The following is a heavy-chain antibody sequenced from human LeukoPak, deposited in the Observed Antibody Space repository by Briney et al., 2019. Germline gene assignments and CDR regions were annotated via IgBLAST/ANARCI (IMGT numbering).Heavy chain of an antibody. J-gene: IGHJ4*02. CDR1: GFTFSSYS. D-gene: IGHD3-22*01. CDR3: ARAPPGDYYDSSGYPY. CDR2: ISSSSSYI. Sequence: GGSLRLSCAASGFTFSSYSMNWVRQAPGKGLKWVSSISSSSSYIYYADSVKGRFTISRDNAKSSLYLQMNSLRAEDTAVYYCARAPPGDYYDSSGYPYWGQGTLVTVSS. V-gene: IGHV3-21*01.